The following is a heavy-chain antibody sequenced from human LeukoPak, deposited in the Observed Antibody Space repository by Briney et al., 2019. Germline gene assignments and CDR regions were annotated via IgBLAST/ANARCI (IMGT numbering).Heavy chain of an antibody. Sequence: PGGSLRLSCAASGFTFSSYAMSWVRQAPGKGLEWVSAISGSGGSTDYADSVKGRFTISRDNSKYTLYLQMNSLRAEDTAVYYCAKVLSSRVTAYDSSESSFDYWGQGTLVTVSS. CDR3: AKVLSSRVTAYDSSESSFDY. V-gene: IGHV3-23*01. CDR1: GFTFSSYA. D-gene: IGHD3-22*01. CDR2: ISGSGGST. J-gene: IGHJ4*02.